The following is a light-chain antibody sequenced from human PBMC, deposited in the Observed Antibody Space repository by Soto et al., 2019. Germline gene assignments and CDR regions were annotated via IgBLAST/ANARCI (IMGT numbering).Light chain of an antibody. CDR3: QQANSFPYT. CDR2: ASS. J-gene: IGKJ2*01. CDR1: QDINSW. Sequence: DIQMTQSPSSVSASVGDRVTITCRASQDINSWLVWYQQKPGKAPNLLIYASSILQSGVPSRFSGSGSGTDFTLTISSLQPEDFATYYCQQANSFPYTFGQGPRWIS. V-gene: IGKV1-12*01.